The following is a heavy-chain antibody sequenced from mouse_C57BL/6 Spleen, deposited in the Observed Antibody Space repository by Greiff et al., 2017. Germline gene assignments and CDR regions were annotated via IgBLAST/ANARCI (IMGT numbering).Heavy chain of an antibody. V-gene: IGHV1-47*01. CDR3: ARQAPYGRGGAWFAY. CDR2: FHPYNDDT. J-gene: IGHJ3*01. Sequence: VKLQESGAELVKPGASVKMSCKASGYTFTTYPIEWMKQNHGKSLEWIGNFHPYNDDTKYNEKFKGKATLTVEKSSSKVYLELSRLTSDDSAVYYCARQAPYGRGGAWFAYWGQGTLVTVSA. D-gene: IGHD1-1*01. CDR1: GYTFTTYP.